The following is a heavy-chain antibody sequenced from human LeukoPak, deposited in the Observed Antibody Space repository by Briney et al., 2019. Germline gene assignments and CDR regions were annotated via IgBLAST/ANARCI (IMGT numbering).Heavy chain of an antibody. V-gene: IGHV3-30*18. J-gene: IGHJ4*02. CDR2: VSYDGSNK. CDR3: AKDLRYCSSTSCYSPFDY. CDR1: GFTFSSYG. D-gene: IGHD2-2*01. Sequence: GGSLRLSCAASGFTFSSYGMHWVRQAPGKGLEWVAVVSYDGSNKYYADSVKGRFTISRDNSKNMLYLQMNSLRAEDTAVYYCAKDLRYCSSTSCYSPFDYWGQGTLVTVSS.